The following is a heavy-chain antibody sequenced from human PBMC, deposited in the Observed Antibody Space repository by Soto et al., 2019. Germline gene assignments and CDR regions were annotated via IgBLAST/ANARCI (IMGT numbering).Heavy chain of an antibody. J-gene: IGHJ5*02. V-gene: IGHV1-18*04. CDR1: GYSFTNYG. CDR3: ARVEGYFDSSGYNH. CDR2: ISYNGNT. D-gene: IGHD3-22*01. Sequence: ASVKVSCKASGYSFTNYGITWVRQAPGQGLEWMGWISYNGNTNYAQNLQGRVTMTTDTSTNTAYMELRGLSSDDTAVYYCARVEGYFDSSGYNHWGQGTLVTVSP.